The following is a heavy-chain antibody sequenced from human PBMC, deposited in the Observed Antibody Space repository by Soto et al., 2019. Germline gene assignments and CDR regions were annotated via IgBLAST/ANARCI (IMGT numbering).Heavy chain of an antibody. D-gene: IGHD3-3*01. CDR1: GFTFSSYS. Sequence: EVQLVESGGGLVKPGGSLRLSCAASGFTFSSYSMNWVRQAPGKGLEWVSSISSSSSYIYYEASVKGRFTISRDNAKNSLYLQMNSLRAEDTAVYYCARDRYYDFWSGYPNDWFDPWGQGTLVTVSS. CDR2: ISSSSSYI. J-gene: IGHJ5*02. CDR3: ARDRYYDFWSGYPNDWFDP. V-gene: IGHV3-21*01.